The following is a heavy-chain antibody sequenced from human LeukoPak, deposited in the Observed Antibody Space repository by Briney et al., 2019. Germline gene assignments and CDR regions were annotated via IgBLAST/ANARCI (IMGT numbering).Heavy chain of an antibody. CDR3: ARARYCSSTSCYAGPGGWFDP. V-gene: IGHV4-59*01. CDR1: GGSISSYY. Sequence: SETLSLTCTVSGGSISSYYWSWLRQPPGKGLEWVGYIYYSGGTNYNPSLKSRVTISVDTSKNQFSLKLSSVTAADTAVYYCARARYCSSTSCYAGPGGWFDPWGQGTLVTVSS. D-gene: IGHD2-2*01. CDR2: IYYSGGT. J-gene: IGHJ5*02.